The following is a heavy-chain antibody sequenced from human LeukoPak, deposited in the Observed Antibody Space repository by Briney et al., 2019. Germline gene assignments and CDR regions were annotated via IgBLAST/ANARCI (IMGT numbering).Heavy chain of an antibody. Sequence: ASVKVSCKASGYTFTSYAMQRVRQAPGQRPEWMGWINAGNGNTKYSQKFQGRVTITRDTSASTAYMELSSLRSEDTAVYYCARAGRGYSGYDTPDYWGQGTLVTVSS. CDR1: GYTFTSYA. CDR2: INAGNGNT. J-gene: IGHJ4*02. V-gene: IGHV1-3*01. D-gene: IGHD5-12*01. CDR3: ARAGRGYSGYDTPDY.